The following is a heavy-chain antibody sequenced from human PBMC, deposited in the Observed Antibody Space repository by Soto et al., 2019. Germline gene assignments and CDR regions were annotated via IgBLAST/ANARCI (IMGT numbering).Heavy chain of an antibody. V-gene: IGHV1-69*02. Sequence: QVQLVQSGAEVKKPGSSVKVSCKASGGTFSSYTISWVRQAPGQGLEWMGRIIPIRGIANYEQKFQGRVTITEDKSTSTADMELCSLRSEDTAVYYCAIYSGSYRGYYFDDWGQGTLVTVSS. CDR2: IIPIRGIA. CDR3: AIYSGSYRGYYFDD. J-gene: IGHJ4*02. D-gene: IGHD1-26*01. CDR1: GGTFSSYT.